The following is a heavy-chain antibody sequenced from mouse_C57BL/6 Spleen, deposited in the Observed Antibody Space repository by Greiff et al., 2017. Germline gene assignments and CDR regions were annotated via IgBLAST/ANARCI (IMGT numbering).Heavy chain of an antibody. CDR3: ARDSAKDFDV. D-gene: IGHD2-12*01. Sequence: QVQLLQPGAELVKPGASVKMSCKASGYTFTSYWITWVQQRPGQGLEWIGDIYPGSGSTNYNEKFKSKATLTVDTSSSTAYRQRSSLTAEDSAVYYCARDSAKDFDVWGTGTTVTVSS. CDR2: IYPGSGST. CDR1: GYTFTSYW. J-gene: IGHJ1*03. V-gene: IGHV1-55*01.